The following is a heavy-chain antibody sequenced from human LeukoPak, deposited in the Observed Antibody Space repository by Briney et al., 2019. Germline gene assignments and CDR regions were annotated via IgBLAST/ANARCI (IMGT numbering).Heavy chain of an antibody. CDR1: GGTFSSYA. Sequence: ASVKVSCKASGGTFSSYAISWVRQAPGQGLKWMGGIIPIFGTANYAQKFQGRVTITADESTSTAYMELSSLRSEDTAVYYCASHYYDYVWGPPKNWFDPWGQGTLVTVSS. D-gene: IGHD3-16*01. V-gene: IGHV1-69*13. CDR2: IIPIFGTA. J-gene: IGHJ5*02. CDR3: ASHYYDYVWGPPKNWFDP.